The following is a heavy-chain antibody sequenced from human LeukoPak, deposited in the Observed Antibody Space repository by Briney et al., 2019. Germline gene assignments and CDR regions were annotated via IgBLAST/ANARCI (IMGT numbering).Heavy chain of an antibody. CDR3: ARATVTRDLDY. CDR1: GGSISSSSYY. CDR2: IYYSGST. D-gene: IGHD4-17*01. Sequence: SETLSLTCTVSGGSISSSSYYWGWIRQPPGKGLEWIGGIYYSGSTYYNPSLKSRVTISVDTSKNQFSLKLSSVTAADTAVYYCARATVTRDLDYWGQGTVVTVSS. J-gene: IGHJ4*02. V-gene: IGHV4-39*01.